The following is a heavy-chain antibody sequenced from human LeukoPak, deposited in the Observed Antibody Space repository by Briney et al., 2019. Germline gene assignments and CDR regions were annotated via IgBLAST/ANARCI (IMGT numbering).Heavy chain of an antibody. CDR1: GDSVSSNSAA. CDR3: ARDTAAADPLYYYYGMDV. V-gene: IGHV6-1*01. CDR2: TYYRSKWYN. Sequence: SQTLSLTFAISGDSVSSNSAAWNWIRQSPSRGLEWLGRTYYRSKWYNDYAVSVKSRITINPDTSKNQFSLQLNSVTPEDTAVYYCARDTAAADPLYYYYGMDVWGQGTTVTVSS. J-gene: IGHJ6*02. D-gene: IGHD6-13*01.